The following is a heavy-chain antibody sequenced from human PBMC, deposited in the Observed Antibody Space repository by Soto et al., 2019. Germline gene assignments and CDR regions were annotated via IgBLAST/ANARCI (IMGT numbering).Heavy chain of an antibody. CDR3: ASAHFMVTQIDY. V-gene: IGHV1-3*01. D-gene: IGHD5-18*01. Sequence: QVQLVQSGAEVKKPGASVKVSCKASGYTFTSYAMHWVRQAPGQRLEWMGWINAGNGNTKYSQKFQGRVTITRDTSASTAYMDLSSLRSEDTAGYYCASAHFMVTQIDYWGQGTLVTVSS. CDR2: INAGNGNT. CDR1: GYTFTSYA. J-gene: IGHJ4*02.